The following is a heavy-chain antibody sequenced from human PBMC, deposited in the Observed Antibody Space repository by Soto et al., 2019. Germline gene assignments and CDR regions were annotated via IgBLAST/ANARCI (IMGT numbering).Heavy chain of an antibody. J-gene: IGHJ5*02. CDR3: ARNGERITIFGVLTPNWVDP. V-gene: IGHV4-59*01. CDR2: IYHTGST. CDR1: GDSISGYY. Sequence: QVQLQESGPGLVKPSETLSLTCTVSGDSISGYYWSWLRQPPGKGLEWIGHIYHTGSTNYNPSLKSRVTISVDTSKNQFSLKLSSVTAADTALYYCARNGERITIFGVLTPNWVDPWGQGILVTVSS. D-gene: IGHD3-3*01.